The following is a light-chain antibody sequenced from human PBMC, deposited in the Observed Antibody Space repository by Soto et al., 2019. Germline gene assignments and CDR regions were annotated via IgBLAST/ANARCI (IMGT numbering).Light chain of an antibody. J-gene: IGKJ1*01. V-gene: IGKV3-15*01. CDR3: QQYNNWWK. Sequence: EIVMTQSPATLSVSPGERATLSCRASQSVNSNVAWYQQKPGQAPRLLIPGASTRATGIPARFSGRGSETEFSPTTSRLKSEVLADYYCQQYNNWWKFGQGAEVEIK. CDR1: QSVNSN. CDR2: GAS.